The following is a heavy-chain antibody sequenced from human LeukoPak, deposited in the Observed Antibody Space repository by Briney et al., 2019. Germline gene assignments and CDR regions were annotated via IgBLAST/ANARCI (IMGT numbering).Heavy chain of an antibody. Sequence: ASVKVSCKVSGYTLTELSMHWVRQAPGRGLEWMGGFDPEDGETIYAQKFQGRVTMTEDTSTDTAYMELSSLRSEDTAVYYCATGGLRQWLVRGTRTQPEYCFDYWGQGTLVTVSS. CDR2: FDPEDGET. CDR3: ATGGLRQWLVRGTRTQPEYCFDY. D-gene: IGHD6-19*01. J-gene: IGHJ4*02. CDR1: GYTLTELS. V-gene: IGHV1-24*01.